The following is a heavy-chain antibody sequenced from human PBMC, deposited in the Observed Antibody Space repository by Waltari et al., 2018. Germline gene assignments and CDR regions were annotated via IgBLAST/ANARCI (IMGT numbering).Heavy chain of an antibody. CDR3: ARNWGYCSSTSCLYYGMDV. J-gene: IGHJ6*02. D-gene: IGHD2-2*01. CDR1: GSSFTSSW. V-gene: IGHV5-51*01. CDR2: IYPGDSDT. Sequence: EVQLVQSGAELKKPGESLKISCTGSGSSFTSSWIGWVRQMPGKGLEWMGIIYPGDSDTRYSPSFQGQVTISADKSSSTAYLQWSSLKASDTAMYYCARNWGYCSSTSCLYYGMDVWGQGTTVTVSS.